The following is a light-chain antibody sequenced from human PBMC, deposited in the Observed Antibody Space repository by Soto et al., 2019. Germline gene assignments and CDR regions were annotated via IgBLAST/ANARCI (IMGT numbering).Light chain of an antibody. CDR3: CSYAGSYTLYV. V-gene: IGLV2-11*01. CDR1: ISDVGAYNY. CDR2: DVS. Sequence: QSALTQPRSVSGSPGQSVTISCTGTISDVGAYNYVSWYQQHPGKAPKLMIYDVSKRPSGVPDRFSGSKSGNTASLTISGLQAEDEADYYCCSYAGSYTLYVFGTGTKLTVL. J-gene: IGLJ1*01.